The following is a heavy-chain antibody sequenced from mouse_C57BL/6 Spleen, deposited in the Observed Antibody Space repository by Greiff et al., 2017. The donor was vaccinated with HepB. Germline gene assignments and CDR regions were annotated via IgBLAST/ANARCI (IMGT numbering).Heavy chain of an antibody. CDR2: IHPNSGST. V-gene: IGHV1-64*01. CDR1: GYTFTSYW. Sequence: QVQLQQPGAELVKPGASVKLSCKASGYTFTSYWMHWVKQRPGQGLEWIGMIHPNSGSTNYNEKFKSKATLTVDKSSSTAYMQLSSLTSEDSAVYYCARDGNYLYYFDYWGQGTTLTVSS. CDR3: ARDGNYLYYFDY. J-gene: IGHJ2*01. D-gene: IGHD2-1*01.